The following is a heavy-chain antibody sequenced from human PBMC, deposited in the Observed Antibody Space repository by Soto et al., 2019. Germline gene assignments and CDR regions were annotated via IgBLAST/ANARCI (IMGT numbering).Heavy chain of an antibody. CDR3: ARPNGGFDLFMGYYYGVDV. D-gene: IGHD5-12*01. CDR1: GFSFSSYA. CDR2: TSGSGGSK. J-gene: IGHJ6*02. Sequence: EVQLLDSGGGLVQPGGSLRLSCAASGFSFSSYAMSWVRQAPGKGLEWVSSTSGSGGSKYYADSVKGRFTISRDNSKNTLYLQMNSLRTEDTAVYYCARPNGGFDLFMGYYYGVDVWGQGTTVTVSS. V-gene: IGHV3-23*01.